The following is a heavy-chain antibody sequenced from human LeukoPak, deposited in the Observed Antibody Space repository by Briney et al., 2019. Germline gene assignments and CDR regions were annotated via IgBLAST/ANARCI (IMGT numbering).Heavy chain of an antibody. CDR3: AKDDYYDTSGYRD. J-gene: IGHJ4*02. CDR2: ISYDVGKK. Sequence: GGSLILSCAASGFIFSSYGMHWVRQAPGKGLEWVAFISYDVGKKYYAAPVKGRFTISRDNSKNTLYLQMNSLRAEDTAVYYCAKDDYYDTSGYRDWGQGTLVTVSS. D-gene: IGHD3-22*01. V-gene: IGHV3-30*02. CDR1: GFIFSSYG.